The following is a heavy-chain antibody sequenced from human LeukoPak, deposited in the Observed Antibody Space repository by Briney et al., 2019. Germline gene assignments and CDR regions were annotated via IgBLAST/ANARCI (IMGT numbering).Heavy chain of an antibody. Sequence: GGSLRLSCAASGFTFSSYWMSWVRQAPGKGLEWVANIKQDGSEKYYVDSVKGRFTISRDSSKNTVSLQMNSLRAGDSALYYCGRDPSARVTIDFWGQGTLVTVSS. CDR3: GRDPSARVTIDF. CDR2: IKQDGSEK. CDR1: GFTFSSYW. J-gene: IGHJ4*02. V-gene: IGHV3-7*01. D-gene: IGHD5-24*01.